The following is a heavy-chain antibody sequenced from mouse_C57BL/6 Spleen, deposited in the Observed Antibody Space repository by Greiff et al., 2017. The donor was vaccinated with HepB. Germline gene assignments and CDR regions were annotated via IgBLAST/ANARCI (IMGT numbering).Heavy chain of an antibody. CDR1: GFSFTSYG. D-gene: IGHD1-1*01. CDR2: IWSGGST. V-gene: IGHV2-2*01. Sequence: VKLMESGPGLVQPSQSLSITCTVSGFSFTSYGVHWVRQSPGKGLEWLGVIWSGGSTDYNAAFISRLSISKDNSKSQVFFKMNSLQADDTAIYYCARRGGSSYGYFDYWGQGTTLTVSS. CDR3: ARRGGSSYGYFDY. J-gene: IGHJ2*01.